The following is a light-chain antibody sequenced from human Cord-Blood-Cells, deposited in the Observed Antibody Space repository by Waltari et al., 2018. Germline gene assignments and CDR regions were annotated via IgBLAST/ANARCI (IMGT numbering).Light chain of an antibody. V-gene: IGLV1-47*01. CDR2: RNN. CDR3: AAWDDSLSGPV. J-gene: IGLJ3*02. Sequence: QSVLTQPPSASGTPGQRVTISCSGSSSHIGSNYVYWYQQLPGTAPKRLIYRNNQRPSVVPDRFSGSKSGTSASLAISGLRSEDEADYDCAAWDDSLSGPVFGGGTKLTVL. CDR1: SSHIGSNY.